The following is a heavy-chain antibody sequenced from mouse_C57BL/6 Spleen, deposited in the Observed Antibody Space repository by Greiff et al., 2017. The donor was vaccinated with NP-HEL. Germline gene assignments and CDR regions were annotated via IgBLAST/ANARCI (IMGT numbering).Heavy chain of an antibody. Sequence: VKLMESGPGLVQPSQSLSITCTVSGFSLTSYGVHWVRQSPGKGLEWLGVIWSGGSTDYNAAFISRLSISKDNSKSQVFFKMNSLQADDTAIYYCARNLLLHFDVWGTGTTVTVSS. V-gene: IGHV2-2*01. J-gene: IGHJ1*03. CDR1: GFSLTSYG. CDR2: IWSGGST. CDR3: ARNLLLHFDV. D-gene: IGHD1-1*01.